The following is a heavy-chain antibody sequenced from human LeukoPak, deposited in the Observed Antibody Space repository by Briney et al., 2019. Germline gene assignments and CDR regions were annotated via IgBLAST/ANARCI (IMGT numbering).Heavy chain of an antibody. J-gene: IGHJ6*03. D-gene: IGHD5-18*01. Sequence: ASVNVSCTASGYTFTSYDINWVRQATGQGLEGMGWMNPISGNTGHAQKFQGRVTMTRDTSISTAYMELSSLRSEDTAVYYCAREDRYSYGYSYYYYMDVWGKGTTVTISS. CDR1: GYTFTSYD. CDR3: AREDRYSYGYSYYYYMDV. CDR2: MNPISGNT. V-gene: IGHV1-8*01.